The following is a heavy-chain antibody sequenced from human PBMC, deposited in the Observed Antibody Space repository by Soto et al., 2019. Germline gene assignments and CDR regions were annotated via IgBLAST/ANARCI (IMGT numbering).Heavy chain of an antibody. CDR1: GFTFSSYW. J-gene: IGHJ6*03. CDR3: AREFSYYMDV. V-gene: IGHV3-7*01. CDR2: KKQDGSEK. Sequence: GGSLRLSCAASGFTFSSYWMSWVRQAPGKGLEWVANKKQDGSEKNYGESVKGRFTISRDNAKNSPYLQMNGLRAEDTAVYYCAREFSYYMDVWGKGTTVTVSS.